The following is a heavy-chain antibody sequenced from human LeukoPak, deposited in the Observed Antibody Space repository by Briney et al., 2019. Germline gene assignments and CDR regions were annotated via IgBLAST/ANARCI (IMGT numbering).Heavy chain of an antibody. CDR3: AKDRRWLQVFDY. J-gene: IGHJ4*02. CDR1: GFTFSSYG. V-gene: IGHV3-30*02. Sequence: GGSLRLSCAASGFTFSSYGMHWVRQAPGKGLEWVAFIRYDGSNKYYADSVEGRFTISRDNSKNTLYLQMNSLRAEDTAVYYCAKDRRWLQVFDYRGQGTLVTVSS. D-gene: IGHD5-24*01. CDR2: IRYDGSNK.